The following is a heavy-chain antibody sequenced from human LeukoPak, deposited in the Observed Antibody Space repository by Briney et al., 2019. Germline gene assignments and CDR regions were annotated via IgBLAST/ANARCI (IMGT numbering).Heavy chain of an antibody. Sequence: PGGSLRLSCAASGFSLSSNSMSWVRQAPGKGLECVSIIYSRDVTSYSDSVKDRFTISRDSDKNTLFLQMDSLRSDDTAVYYCARVLAAIALRDYHYVDVWGKGTTVAVSS. CDR1: GFSLSSNS. J-gene: IGHJ6*03. D-gene: IGHD6-19*01. CDR2: IYSRDVT. CDR3: ARVLAAIALRDYHYVDV. V-gene: IGHV3-53*01.